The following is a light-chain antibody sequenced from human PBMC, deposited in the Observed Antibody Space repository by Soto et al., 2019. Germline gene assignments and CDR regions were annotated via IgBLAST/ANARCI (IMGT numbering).Light chain of an antibody. Sequence: EIVMTQSPATLSVSPGERATLSCRASQSVSSNLAWYQQKPGQAPRLLIYGASTRATGIPARFSGSGSGTEFTLTISSLQPEDFAIYYCLQHNSYPRTFGQGTKVDIK. CDR3: LQHNSYPRT. J-gene: IGKJ1*01. CDR1: QSVSSN. V-gene: IGKV3-15*01. CDR2: GAS.